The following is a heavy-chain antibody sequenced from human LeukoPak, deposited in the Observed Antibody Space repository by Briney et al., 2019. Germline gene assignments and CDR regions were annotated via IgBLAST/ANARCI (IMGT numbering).Heavy chain of an antibody. V-gene: IGHV3-21*01. CDR3: ARAVVATTVNY. CDR1: GFCFSSYS. Sequence: GGSLRLSCAASGFCFSSYSMNWVPQAPGKGLEWVSSISSSSSYIYYADSVKGRFTISRDNAKNSLYLQMNILRAEDTAVYYCARAVVATTVNYWGQGTLVTVSS. J-gene: IGHJ4*02. D-gene: IGHD1-26*01. CDR2: ISSSSSYI.